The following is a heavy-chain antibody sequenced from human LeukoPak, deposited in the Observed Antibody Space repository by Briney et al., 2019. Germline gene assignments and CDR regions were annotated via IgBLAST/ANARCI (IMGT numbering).Heavy chain of an antibody. CDR3: ATADYYGSGRGGVSPSDY. Sequence: GGSLRLSCAASGFTFSSYAMHWVRQAPGKGLEWVAVISYDGRNKYYADSVKGRFTISRDNSKNTLYLQMNSLRAEDTAVYYCATADYYGSGRGGVSPSDYWGQGTLVTVSS. CDR2: ISYDGRNK. V-gene: IGHV3-30-3*01. J-gene: IGHJ4*02. D-gene: IGHD3-10*01. CDR1: GFTFSSYA.